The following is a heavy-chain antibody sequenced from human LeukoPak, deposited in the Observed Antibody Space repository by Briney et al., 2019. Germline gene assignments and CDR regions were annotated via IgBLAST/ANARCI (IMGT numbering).Heavy chain of an antibody. CDR1: GGSISSYY. V-gene: IGHV4-59*08. D-gene: IGHD3-10*01. CDR2: LYYSGGT. CDR3: SRRENYFGSGTSYYFDY. J-gene: IGHJ4*02. Sequence: PSETLSLTCTVSGGSISSYYWSWIRQPPGKGLEWIGYLYYSGGTSYNPSLKSRVTISADTSKNQFSLKLTSVTAADTAVYYCSRRENYFGSGTSYYFDYWGQGTLVAVSS.